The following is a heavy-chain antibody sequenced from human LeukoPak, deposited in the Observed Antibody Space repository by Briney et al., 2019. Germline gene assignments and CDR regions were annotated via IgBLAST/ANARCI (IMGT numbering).Heavy chain of an antibody. CDR1: GGSISSGGYY. Sequence: SQTLSLTCTVSGGSISSGGYYWSWIRQHPGKGLEWIGYIYYSGSTYYNPSLKSRVTISVDTSKNQFSLKLSSVTAADTAVYYCARARPPVYYYGSGSSYYFDYWGQGTLVTVSS. D-gene: IGHD3-10*01. J-gene: IGHJ4*02. V-gene: IGHV4-31*03. CDR3: ARARPPVYYYGSGSSYYFDY. CDR2: IYYSGST.